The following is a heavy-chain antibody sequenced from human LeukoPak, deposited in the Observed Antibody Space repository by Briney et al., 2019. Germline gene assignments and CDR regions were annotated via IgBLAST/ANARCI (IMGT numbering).Heavy chain of an antibody. D-gene: IGHD3-22*01. V-gene: IGHV1-18*01. CDR1: GYNLISYG. J-gene: IGHJ4*02. CDR2: ISAYNVNT. CDR3: ARPYDTSGYYNYYLDY. Sequence: ASVKVSCKASGYNLISYGIIWVRQAPGQGLEWMGWISAYNVNTNYAQKFQGRVTMTTDTSTSTAYMELRSLKSDDTAVYFCARPYDTSGYYNYYLDYWAREPWSPSP.